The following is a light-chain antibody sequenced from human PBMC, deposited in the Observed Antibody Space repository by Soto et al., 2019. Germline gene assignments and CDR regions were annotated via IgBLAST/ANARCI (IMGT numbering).Light chain of an antibody. Sequence: QSALTQPASVSGSPGQSITISCTGTSSDVGNYKYVSWYQQHPGKAPKLMIYGVSDRPSGVSNRFSGSKSGNTASLTISGLQPEDEADYYCSSFTVSSTVVFGGGTKLTVL. CDR3: SSFTVSSTVV. J-gene: IGLJ2*01. CDR2: GVS. V-gene: IGLV2-14*01. CDR1: SSDVGNYKY.